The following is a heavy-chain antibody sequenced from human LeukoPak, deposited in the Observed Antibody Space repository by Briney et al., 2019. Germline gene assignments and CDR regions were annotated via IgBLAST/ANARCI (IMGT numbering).Heavy chain of an antibody. CDR3: ARDPTYYDILTGYCA. CDR1: GGSISSSSYY. Sequence: PSETLSLTCTVSGGSISSSSYYWGWIRQPPGKGLEWIGSIYYSGSTYYNPSLKSRVTISVDTSKNQFSLKLSSVTAADTAVYYCARDPTYYDILTGYCAWGQGTLVTVSS. D-gene: IGHD3-9*01. J-gene: IGHJ5*02. CDR2: IYYSGST. V-gene: IGHV4-39*07.